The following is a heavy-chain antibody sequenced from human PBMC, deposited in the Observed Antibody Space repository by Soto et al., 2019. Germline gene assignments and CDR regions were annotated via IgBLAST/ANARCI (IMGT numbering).Heavy chain of an antibody. Sequence: TSETLSLTCAVYGGSFSGYYWSWIRQPPGKGLEWIGEINHSGSTNYNPSLKSRVTISVDTSKNQFSLKLSSVTAADTAVYYCARGLEYVSXAKPYYFDYSGQGTLVTVSS. CDR3: ARGLEYVSXAKPYYFDY. D-gene: IGHD2-2*02. J-gene: IGHJ4*02. CDR1: GGSFSGYY. V-gene: IGHV4-34*01. CDR2: INHSGST.